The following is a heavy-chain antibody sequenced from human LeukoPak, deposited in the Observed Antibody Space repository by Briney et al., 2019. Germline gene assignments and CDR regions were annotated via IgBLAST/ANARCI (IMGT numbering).Heavy chain of an antibody. CDR1: GFTFSGYS. D-gene: IGHD3-22*01. Sequence: GGSLRLSCAASGFTFSGYSMNWVRQAPGKGLEWVSFISSSSSSYIHYADSVKGRFTISRDDAKNSLYLQMNSLRDDDTAVYYCARMWYYYDSSGYYFDYWGQGTLVTVSS. CDR3: ARMWYYYDSSGYYFDY. CDR2: ISSSSSSYI. J-gene: IGHJ4*02. V-gene: IGHV3-21*01.